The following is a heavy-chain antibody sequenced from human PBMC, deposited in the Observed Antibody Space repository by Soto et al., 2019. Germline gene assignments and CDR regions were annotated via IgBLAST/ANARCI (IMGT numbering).Heavy chain of an antibody. D-gene: IGHD6-6*01. CDR2: ISWNSGSI. CDR3: AKGQLSFAPFDY. V-gene: IGHV3-9*01. Sequence: EVPLVESGGGLVQPGRSLRLSCAASGFTFDDYAMHWVRQAPGKGLEWVSGISWNSGSIGYADSVKGRFTISRDNAKNSLYLQMNSLRAEDTALYYCAKGQLSFAPFDYWGQGTLVTVSS. J-gene: IGHJ4*02. CDR1: GFTFDDYA.